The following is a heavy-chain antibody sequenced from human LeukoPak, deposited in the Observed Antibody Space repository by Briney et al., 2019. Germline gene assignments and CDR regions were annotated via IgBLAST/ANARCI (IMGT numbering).Heavy chain of an antibody. D-gene: IGHD3-16*02. CDR2: IVVGSGNT. V-gene: IGHV1-58*02. CDR3: AANYDYVWGSYRYTENYFDY. Sequence: SVKVSCKASGFTFTSSAMQWVRQALGQRLEWIGWIVVGSGNTNYAQKFQERVTITRDMSTSTAYMELSSLRSEDTAVYYCAANYDYVWGSYRYTENYFDYWGQGTLVTVSS. J-gene: IGHJ4*02. CDR1: GFTFTSSA.